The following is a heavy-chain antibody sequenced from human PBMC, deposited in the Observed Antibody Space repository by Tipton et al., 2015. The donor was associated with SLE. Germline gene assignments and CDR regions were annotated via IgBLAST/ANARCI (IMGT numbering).Heavy chain of an antibody. CDR2: IGSAGDI. CDR3: ARSLVWSGYFGFMDV. D-gene: IGHD3-3*01. Sequence: SLRLSCAASGFALSSYDIHWVRQVTGKGLEWVSGIGSAGDIHYVASVKGRFIISRDNSKNTLYLQMNSLKAEDTAVYYCARSLVWSGYFGFMDVWGKGTTVTVSS. CDR1: GFALSSYD. J-gene: IGHJ6*03. V-gene: IGHV3-13*01.